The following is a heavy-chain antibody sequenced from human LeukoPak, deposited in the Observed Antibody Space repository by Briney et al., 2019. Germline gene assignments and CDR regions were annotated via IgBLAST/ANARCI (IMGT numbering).Heavy chain of an antibody. Sequence: GGSLRLSCAASGFTFSSYSMNWVRQAPGKGLEWVSYISSSSSTIYYADSVKGRFTISRDNAKNSLYLPMNSLRAEDTAVYYCASGLVVGAFFPFDYWGQGTLVTVSS. CDR2: ISSSSSTI. CDR3: ASGLVVGAFFPFDY. J-gene: IGHJ4*02. V-gene: IGHV3-48*01. D-gene: IGHD1-26*01. CDR1: GFTFSSYS.